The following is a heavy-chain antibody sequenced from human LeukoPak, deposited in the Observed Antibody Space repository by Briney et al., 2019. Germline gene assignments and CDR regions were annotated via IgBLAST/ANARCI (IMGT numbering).Heavy chain of an antibody. CDR3: ALVPAAVDAFDI. D-gene: IGHD2-2*01. J-gene: IGHJ3*02. CDR1: GYTFTSYD. Sequence: ASVKVSCTASGYTFTSYDINWVRHAPGQGLEWMGWMNPNSGNTGYAQKFQGRVTMTRNTSISTAYMELSSLRSEDTAVYYCALVPAAVDAFDIWGQGTMVTVSS. V-gene: IGHV1-8*01. CDR2: MNPNSGNT.